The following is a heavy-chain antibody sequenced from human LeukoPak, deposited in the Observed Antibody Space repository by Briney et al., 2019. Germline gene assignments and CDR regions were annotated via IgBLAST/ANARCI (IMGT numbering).Heavy chain of an antibody. J-gene: IGHJ4*02. CDR3: AKDRGYSGYDGPFDY. CDR2: ISGSGGST. Sequence: PGGSLRLSCAASGFTFSSYAMSWVRQAPGKGLEWVSAISGSGGSTYYADSVEGRFTISRDNSKNTLYLQMNSLRAEDTAVYYCAKDRGYSGYDGPFDYWGQGTLVTVSS. V-gene: IGHV3-23*01. CDR1: GFTFSSYA. D-gene: IGHD5-12*01.